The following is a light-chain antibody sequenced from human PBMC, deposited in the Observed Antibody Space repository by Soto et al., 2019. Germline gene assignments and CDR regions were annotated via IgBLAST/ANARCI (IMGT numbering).Light chain of an antibody. CDR2: GAS. Sequence: EVVLTQSPGTLSLSPGERATLSCRASQSISSSYLAWYQQKPGQAPRLLIYGASSRATGVPDRFSGGGSGTEFTLTISRLEPEDSALDYCQQYSNWPTFGQGTRLEIK. V-gene: IGKV3-20*01. CDR3: QQYSNWPT. J-gene: IGKJ5*01. CDR1: QSISSSY.